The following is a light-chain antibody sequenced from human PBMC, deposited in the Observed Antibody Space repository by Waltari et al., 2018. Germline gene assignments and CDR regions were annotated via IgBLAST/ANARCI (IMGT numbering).Light chain of an antibody. J-gene: IGLJ2*01. Sequence: QSALTQPASVSGSPGPPITISCPRTISDVGCYHLVSWYQQHPGKAPQLMIYADSKRPSGISNRFSGSKSGNTASLTISGLQAEDEADYYCCSYAGSSTLVFGGGTKLTVL. V-gene: IGLV2-23*01. CDR2: ADS. CDR3: CSYAGSSTLV. CDR1: ISDVGCYHL.